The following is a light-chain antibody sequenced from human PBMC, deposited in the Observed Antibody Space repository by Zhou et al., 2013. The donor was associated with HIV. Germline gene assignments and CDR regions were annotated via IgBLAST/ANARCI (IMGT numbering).Light chain of an antibody. CDR1: QSVDTY. Sequence: EVLMTQSPVTLSVSPGARATLSCRASQSVDTYLAWYQQRPGQPPRLLIYDASTRATGVPVRFSGSGSGTEFTLSIANLQSEDVAVYYCQQYNRWPPLT. J-gene: IGKJ4*01. CDR2: DAS. V-gene: IGKV3-15*01. CDR3: QQYNRWPPLT.